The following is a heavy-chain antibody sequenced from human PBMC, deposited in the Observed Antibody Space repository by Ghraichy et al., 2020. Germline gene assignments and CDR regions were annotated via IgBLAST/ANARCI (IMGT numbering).Heavy chain of an antibody. Sequence: SVKVSCKASGGTFSSYAISWVRQAPGQGLEWMGRIIPILGIANYAQKFQGRVTITADKSTSTAYMELSSLRSEDTAVYYCAREGDDILTPGGLYYYYGMDVWGQGTTVTVSS. CDR1: GGTFSSYA. D-gene: IGHD3-9*01. V-gene: IGHV1-69*04. J-gene: IGHJ6*02. CDR2: IIPILGIA. CDR3: AREGDDILTPGGLYYYYGMDV.